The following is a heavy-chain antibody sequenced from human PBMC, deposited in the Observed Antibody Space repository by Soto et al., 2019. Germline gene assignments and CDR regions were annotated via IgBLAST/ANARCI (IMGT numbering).Heavy chain of an antibody. CDR2: IYHSGST. CDR1: GGSISSSNW. D-gene: IGHD6-13*01. CDR3: ARGPGSSWTVHHFDY. Sequence: SETLSLTCAVSGGSISSSNWWSWVRQPPGKGLEWIGEIYHSGSTNYNPSLKSRVTISVDKSKNQFSLKLSSVTAADTAVYYCARGPGSSWTVHHFDYWGQGTLVTVSS. V-gene: IGHV4-4*02. J-gene: IGHJ4*02.